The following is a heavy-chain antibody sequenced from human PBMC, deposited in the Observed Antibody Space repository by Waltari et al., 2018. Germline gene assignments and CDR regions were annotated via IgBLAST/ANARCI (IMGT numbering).Heavy chain of an antibody. D-gene: IGHD7-27*01. V-gene: IGHV3-74*03. CDR1: GFTFSNYW. CDR3: ARDTPGDGIDY. J-gene: IGHJ4*02. Sequence: EVQMAESGGGLVQPGGSLRLSCAASGFTFSNYWMHWVRQIPGKGLIWVSQVNRDVTSSTYAESAKGRFTISRDNAKSTLYLQMNSLRVEDTAVYYCARDTPGDGIDYWGQGTLVTVSS. CDR2: VNRDVTSS.